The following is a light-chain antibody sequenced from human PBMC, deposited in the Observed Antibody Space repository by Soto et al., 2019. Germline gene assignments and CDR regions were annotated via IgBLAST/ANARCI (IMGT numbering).Light chain of an antibody. CDR3: QAWDSSNVV. V-gene: IGLV3-1*01. CDR1: KLGDKY. Sequence: SYELTQPPSVYVSPGQTASITCSGDKLGDKYASWYHQKPGQSPVLVIYQDSKRPSGIPERFSGSNSGNTATLTISGTQAMDEADYFCQAWDSSNVVFGGGTKLTVL. J-gene: IGLJ2*01. CDR2: QDS.